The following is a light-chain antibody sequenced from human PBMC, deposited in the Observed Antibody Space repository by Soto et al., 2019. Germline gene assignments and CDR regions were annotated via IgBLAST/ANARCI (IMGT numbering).Light chain of an antibody. CDR1: QSVSSN. J-gene: IGKJ4*01. CDR3: QQHSNWPLT. CDR2: DAS. V-gene: IGKV3-11*01. Sequence: EIGLIQSPATLSLSPGERATLSCRASQSVSSNLAWYQQNPGQAPRLLIFDASNRATGIPARFSGSGSGTDFILTISSLEPEDFAVYYCQQHSNWPLTFGGGTKVEIK.